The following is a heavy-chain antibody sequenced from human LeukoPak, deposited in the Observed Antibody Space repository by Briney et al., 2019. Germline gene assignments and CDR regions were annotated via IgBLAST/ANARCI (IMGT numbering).Heavy chain of an antibody. CDR2: IYYSGST. J-gene: IGHJ4*02. V-gene: IGHV4-59*01. Sequence: PSETLSLTCTVSGGSISSYYWSWIRQPPGKGLEWIGYIYYSGSTNYNPSLKSRVTISVDTSKNQFSLKLSSVTAADTAVYYCARRGASYIRPYYFDYWGQGTLVTVSS. D-gene: IGHD5-18*01. CDR3: ARRGASYIRPYYFDY. CDR1: GGSISSYY.